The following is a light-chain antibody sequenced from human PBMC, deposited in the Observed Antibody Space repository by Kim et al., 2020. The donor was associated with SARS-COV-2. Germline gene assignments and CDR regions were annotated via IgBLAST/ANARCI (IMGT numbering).Light chain of an antibody. CDR3: EQYGSSPLYT. Sequence: EIVLTQSPGPLSLSPGERATLSCRASQSVSSSYLAWYQQKPGQAPRLLIYGASSRATGIPDRFSGSGSGTDFTLTISRLEPEDFAVYYCEQYGSSPLYTFGQGTKLE. J-gene: IGKJ2*01. V-gene: IGKV3-20*01. CDR1: QSVSSSY. CDR2: GAS.